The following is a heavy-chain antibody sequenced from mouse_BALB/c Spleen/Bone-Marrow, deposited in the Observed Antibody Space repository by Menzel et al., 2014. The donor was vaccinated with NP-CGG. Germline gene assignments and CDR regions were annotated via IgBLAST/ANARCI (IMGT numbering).Heavy chain of an antibody. D-gene: IGHD2-3*01. J-gene: IGHJ3*01. CDR1: GFDFSGFW. CDR2: INPNSRTI. CDR3: ARLGYYGGFAY. Sequence: EVKLVESGGGLVQPGGSLKLSCAASGFDFSGFWMGWVRQAPGKGLEWIGEINPNSRTINYTPSLKDRFIISRDNAKNTLYLQMSKVRSEDTALYYCARLGYYGGFAYWGQGILVTVSA. V-gene: IGHV4-1*02.